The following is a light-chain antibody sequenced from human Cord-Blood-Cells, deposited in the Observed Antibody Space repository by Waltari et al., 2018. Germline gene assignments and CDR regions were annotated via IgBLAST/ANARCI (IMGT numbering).Light chain of an antibody. J-gene: IGKJ4*02. V-gene: IGKV1-12*01. CDR3: QQANSFPLT. Sequence: DIQINQSPSSPSASLRDRVTITCRASQGSSSWLAWYQQKTGKAPKLLIYAASSLQSGVPSRFSGSGSGTDFTLTISSLQPEDFATYYCQQANSFPLTFGGGTKVEIK. CDR2: AAS. CDR1: QGSSSW.